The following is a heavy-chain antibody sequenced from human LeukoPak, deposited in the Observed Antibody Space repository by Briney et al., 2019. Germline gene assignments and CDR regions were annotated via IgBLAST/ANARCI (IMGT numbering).Heavy chain of an antibody. V-gene: IGHV1-46*01. Sequence: ASVKVPCKASGYTFTSYYMHWVRQAPGQGLEWMGIINPSGGSTSYAQKFQGRVTMTRDTSTSTVYMELSSLRSEDMAVYYCARAGRKSSSWLYYYYYYYMDVWGKGTTVTISS. CDR3: ARAGRKSSSWLYYYYYYYMDV. D-gene: IGHD6-13*01. CDR2: INPSGGST. CDR1: GYTFTSYY. J-gene: IGHJ6*03.